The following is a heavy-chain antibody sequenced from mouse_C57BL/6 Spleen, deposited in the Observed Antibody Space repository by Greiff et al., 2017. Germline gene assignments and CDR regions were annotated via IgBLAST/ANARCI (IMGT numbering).Heavy chain of an antibody. J-gene: IGHJ1*03. CDR3: ARGYYGHRYFDV. D-gene: IGHD1-2*01. V-gene: IGHV1-61*01. CDR2: IYPSDSET. Sequence: QVQLQQPGAELVRPGSSVKLSCKASGYTFTSYWMDWVKQRPGQGLEWIGNIYPSDSETHYNQKFKDKATLTVDKSSSTAYLQLSSLTSEDSAVYYCARGYYGHRYFDVWGTATTVTVSS. CDR1: GYTFTSYW.